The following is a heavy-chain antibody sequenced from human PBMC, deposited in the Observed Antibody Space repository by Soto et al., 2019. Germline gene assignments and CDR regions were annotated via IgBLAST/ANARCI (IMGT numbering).Heavy chain of an antibody. Sequence: SETLSLTCTVSGGSVSSGSYYWSWIRQPPGKGLEWIGYIYYSGSTNYNPSPKSRVTISVDTSKNQFSLKLSSVTAADTAVYYCARGPTTYYYDSSGYYVPWGQGTLVTVSS. CDR3: ARGPTTYYYDSSGYYVP. V-gene: IGHV4-61*01. CDR1: GGSVSSGSYY. D-gene: IGHD3-22*01. CDR2: IYYSGST. J-gene: IGHJ5*02.